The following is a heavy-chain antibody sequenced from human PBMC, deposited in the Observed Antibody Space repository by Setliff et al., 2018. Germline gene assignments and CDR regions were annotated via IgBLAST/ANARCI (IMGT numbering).Heavy chain of an antibody. D-gene: IGHD3-10*01. CDR2: INAGNGNT. CDR1: RYTFTSYA. Sequence: ASVKVSCKASRYTFTSYAMHWVRQAPGQRLEWMGWINAGNGNTKYSQKLQGRVTMTTDTSTSTAYMELRGLRSDDTAVYYCARPGRGSGRLPYYWGQGTLVTVSS. CDR3: ARPGRGSGRLPYY. J-gene: IGHJ4*02. V-gene: IGHV1-3*01.